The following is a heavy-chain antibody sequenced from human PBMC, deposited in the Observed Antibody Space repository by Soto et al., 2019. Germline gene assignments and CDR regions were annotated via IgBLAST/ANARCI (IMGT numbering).Heavy chain of an antibody. CDR1: GFTFDDYA. J-gene: IGHJ4*02. D-gene: IGHD4-17*01. CDR2: ISWNSGSI. Sequence: GGSLRLSCAASGFTFDDYAMHWVRQAPGKGLEWVSGISWNSGSIGYADSVKGRFTISRDNAKNSLYLQMNSLRAEDTALYYCANSPSYYGDFDYWGQGTLVTVSS. CDR3: ANSPSYYGDFDY. V-gene: IGHV3-9*01.